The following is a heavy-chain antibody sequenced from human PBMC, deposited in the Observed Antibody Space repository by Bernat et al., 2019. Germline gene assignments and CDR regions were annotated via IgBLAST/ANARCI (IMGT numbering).Heavy chain of an antibody. D-gene: IGHD2-8*02. Sequence: EAQPVESGGGLVQPGGSLRLSCSASGFTFSMYWMSWVRQAPGKGLEWVVKINQDGGEKYYVDSVMGRFTIARDNAKNSLYQQMSSLIVEETAVYYCARSPGTGAVDYWGQGSLVTVSS. CDR1: GFTFSMYW. CDR2: INQDGGEK. J-gene: IGHJ4*02. V-gene: IGHV3-7*04. CDR3: ARSPGTGAVDY.